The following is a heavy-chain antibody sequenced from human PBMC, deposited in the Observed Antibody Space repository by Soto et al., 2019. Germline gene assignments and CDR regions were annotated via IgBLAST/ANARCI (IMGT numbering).Heavy chain of an antibody. Sequence: GSLRLSCAASGFTFSGYTMNWVRQAPGKGLEWVSSITSGSSYIYYADSVKGRFTISRDNAKNSLYLQINSLRAEDTAMYYCARSSFDYWGQGTLVTVSS. J-gene: IGHJ4*02. V-gene: IGHV3-21*01. CDR3: ARSSFDY. CDR2: ITSGSSYI. CDR1: GFTFSGYT.